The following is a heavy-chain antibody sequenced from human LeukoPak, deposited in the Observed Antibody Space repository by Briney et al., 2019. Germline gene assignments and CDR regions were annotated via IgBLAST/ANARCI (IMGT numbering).Heavy chain of an antibody. CDR2: IIPIFGTA. D-gene: IGHD2-2*01. CDR3: ASGVVPAHYGMDV. V-gene: IGHV1-69*13. CDR1: GGTFSSYA. J-gene: IGHJ6*02. Sequence: SVKVSCKASGGTFSSYAISWVRQAPGQGLEWMGGIIPIFGTANYAQKFQGRVTITADESTSTAYMELSSLRSEDTAAYYCASGVVPAHYGMDVWGQGTTVTVSS.